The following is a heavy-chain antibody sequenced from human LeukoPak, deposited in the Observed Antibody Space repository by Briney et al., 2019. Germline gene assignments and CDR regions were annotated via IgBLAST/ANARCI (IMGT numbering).Heavy chain of an antibody. D-gene: IGHD1-26*01. CDR3: ASGGSYYSYYYYGMDV. V-gene: IGHV1-46*01. Sequence: ASVTVSCKASGYTFTSYYMHWVRQAPGQGLEWMGIINPSGGSTSYAQKFQGRVTMTRDTSTSTVYMELSSLRSEDTAVYYCASGGSYYSYYYYGMDVWGQGTTVTVSS. CDR2: INPSGGST. J-gene: IGHJ6*02. CDR1: GYTFTSYY.